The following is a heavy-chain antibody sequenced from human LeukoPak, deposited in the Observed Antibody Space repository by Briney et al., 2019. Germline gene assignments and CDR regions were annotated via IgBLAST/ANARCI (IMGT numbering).Heavy chain of an antibody. Sequence: GGSLRLSCAASGFTFSDYYMSWIRQAPGKGLEWVSYISSSGSTIYYADSVKGRFTISRDNAKNSLYLQMNSLRAEDTAVYYCARDGYCSSTSCRPNYYGMDVWGQGTTVTVSS. D-gene: IGHD2-2*01. V-gene: IGHV3-11*04. CDR2: ISSSGSTI. CDR3: ARDGYCSSTSCRPNYYGMDV. CDR1: GFTFSDYY. J-gene: IGHJ6*02.